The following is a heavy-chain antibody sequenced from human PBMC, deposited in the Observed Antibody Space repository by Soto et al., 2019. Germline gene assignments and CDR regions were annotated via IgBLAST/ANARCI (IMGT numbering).Heavy chain of an antibody. V-gene: IGHV1-18*01. Sequence: ASVKVSCKASGYTFTSYGISWVRQAPGQGLEWMGWISAYNGNTNYAQKLQGRVTMTTDTSTSTAYMELRSLRSDDTAVYYCARDLIDFWSGENFDYWGQGTLVTVSS. CDR3: ARDLIDFWSGENFDY. J-gene: IGHJ4*02. CDR1: GYTFTSYG. CDR2: ISAYNGNT. D-gene: IGHD3-3*01.